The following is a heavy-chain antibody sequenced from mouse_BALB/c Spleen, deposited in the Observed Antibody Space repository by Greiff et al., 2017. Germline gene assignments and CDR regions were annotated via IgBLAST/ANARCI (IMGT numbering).Heavy chain of an antibody. Sequence: LKQPGSELVRPGASVKLSCKASGYTFTSYWMHWVKQRHGQGLEWIGNIYPGSGSTNYDEKFKSKGTLTVDTSSSTAYMHLSSLTSEDSAVYYCTRGSGNYEGFFDYWGQGTTLTVSS. CDR2: IYPGSGST. J-gene: IGHJ2*01. CDR3: TRGSGNYEGFFDY. D-gene: IGHD2-1*01. CDR1: GYTFTSYW. V-gene: IGHV1S22*01.